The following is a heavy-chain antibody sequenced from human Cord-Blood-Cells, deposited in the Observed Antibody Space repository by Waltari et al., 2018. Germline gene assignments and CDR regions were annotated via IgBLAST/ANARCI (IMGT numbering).Heavy chain of an antibody. V-gene: IGHV3-21*01. Sequence: EVQLVESGGGLVKPGGSLRLSCAASGFTFSSYSMNWVRQAPGKGLEWVSSISSSSSYIYYADSVKGRFTISRDNAKNSLYLQMNSLRAEDTAMYYCARDPIVVVLYNYYYYGMDVWGQGTTVTVSS. CDR2: ISSSSSYI. CDR1: GFTFSSYS. CDR3: ARDPIVVVLYNYYYYGMDV. D-gene: IGHD2-21*01. J-gene: IGHJ6*02.